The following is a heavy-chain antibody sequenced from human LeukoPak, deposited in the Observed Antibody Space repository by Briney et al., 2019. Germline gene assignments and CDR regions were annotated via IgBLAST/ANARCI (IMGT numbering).Heavy chain of an antibody. CDR2: IYTSGST. V-gene: IGHV4-61*02. CDR1: GGSISSGSYY. D-gene: IGHD1-7*01. CDR3: ARAPVAGNWNYEAFDI. J-gene: IGHJ3*02. Sequence: SQTLSLTCTVSGGSISSGSYYWSSIRQPAGKGLEWIGRIYTSGSTNYNPSLKSRVTISVDTCENQLTLKLSSVTAADTGVYYCARAPVAGNWNYEAFDIWGQGTMVTVSS.